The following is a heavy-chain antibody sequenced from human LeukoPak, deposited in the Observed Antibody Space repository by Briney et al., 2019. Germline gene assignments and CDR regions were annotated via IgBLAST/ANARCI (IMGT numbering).Heavy chain of an antibody. V-gene: IGHV4-34*01. Sequence: SQTLSLTCAVYGGSFSGYYWSWIRQPPGNGLEWIGEINHSGSTSYNPSLKSRVTISVDPSKNQFSMKLSSVTAADTAVYYSARVGDGYNDDYWGQGTLVTVSS. CDR3: ARVGDGYNDDY. D-gene: IGHD5-24*01. CDR1: GGSFSGYY. CDR2: INHSGST. J-gene: IGHJ4*02.